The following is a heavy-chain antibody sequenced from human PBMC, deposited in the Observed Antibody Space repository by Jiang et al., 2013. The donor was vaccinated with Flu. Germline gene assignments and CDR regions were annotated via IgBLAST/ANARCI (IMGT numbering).Heavy chain of an antibody. J-gene: IGHJ6*03. CDR3: ARRARPKIDHYFYMDV. V-gene: IGHV4-59*11. CDR1: GGSISGHY. D-gene: IGHD3-22*01. Sequence: GLVKPSETLSLTCTVSGGSISGHYWTWIRQPPGKGLEWIGYIFYSGSTGYNPSLKSPVSISLDTSRNQFSLRLSSVTAADTAVYFCARRARPKIDHYFYMDVWGKGTTVTVSS. CDR2: IFYSGST.